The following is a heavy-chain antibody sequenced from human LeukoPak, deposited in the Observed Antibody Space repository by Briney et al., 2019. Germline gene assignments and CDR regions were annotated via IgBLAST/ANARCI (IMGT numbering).Heavy chain of an antibody. CDR2: ISGSGGST. CDR1: GFTFSSYA. J-gene: IGHJ4*02. V-gene: IGHV3-23*01. CDR3: ARREWLPWDFFDY. Sequence: GGSLGLSCAASGFTFSSYAMSWVRQAPGKGLEWVSAISGSGGSTYYADSVKGRFTISRDNSKNTLYLQMNSLRAEDTAVYYCARREWLPWDFFDYWGQGTLVTVSS. D-gene: IGHD5-12*01.